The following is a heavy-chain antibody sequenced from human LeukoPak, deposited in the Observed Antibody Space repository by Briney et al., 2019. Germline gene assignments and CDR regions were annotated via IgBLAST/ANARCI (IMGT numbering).Heavy chain of an antibody. J-gene: IGHJ2*01. Sequence: SETLSLTRAVYGGSFSGYYWSWIRQPPGKGLEWIGYIYYSGSTNYNPSLKSRVTISVDTSKNQFSLKLSSVTAVDTAVYYCARLMTTVTTVRFWYFDLWGRGTLVTVSS. D-gene: IGHD4-17*01. CDR2: IYYSGST. V-gene: IGHV4-59*01. CDR1: GGSFSGYY. CDR3: ARLMTTVTTVRFWYFDL.